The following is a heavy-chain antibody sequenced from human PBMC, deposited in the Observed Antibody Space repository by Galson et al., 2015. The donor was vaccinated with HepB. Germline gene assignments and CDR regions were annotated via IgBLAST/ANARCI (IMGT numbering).Heavy chain of an antibody. V-gene: IGHV5-10-1*01. D-gene: IGHD2-2*01. CDR2: IDPSDSYT. CDR1: GHSFTSYW. J-gene: IGHJ4*02. CDR3: AIRYCRSTSCYDY. Sequence: QSGAEMKKPGESLRIFCKGSGHSFTSYWISWVRQMPGKGLEWMGRIDPSDSYTNYSPSFQGHVTISADKSISTAYLQWSSLKASDTAMYYCAIRYCRSTSCYDYWGQGTLVTVSS.